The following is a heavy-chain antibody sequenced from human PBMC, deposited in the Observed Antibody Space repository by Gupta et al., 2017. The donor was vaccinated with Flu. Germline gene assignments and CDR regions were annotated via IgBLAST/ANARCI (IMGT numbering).Heavy chain of an antibody. V-gene: IGHV3-48*02. CDR1: GFTFSDSH. D-gene: IGHD7-27*01. J-gene: IGHJ4*02. Sequence: EVQLVGSGGGLVQPGGSLRLTCVISGFTFSDSHMNWIRQAPGKGLEWIAYLGSGGNTDYADSVRGRFTISRDNARDSLFLQMNSLRDEDTALYYCARDLNWAFIVWGQGAHVTVSS. CDR3: ARDLNWAFIV. CDR2: LGSGGNT.